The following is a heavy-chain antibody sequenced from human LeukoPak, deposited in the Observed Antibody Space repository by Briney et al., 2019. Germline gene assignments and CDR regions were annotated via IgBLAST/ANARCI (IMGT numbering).Heavy chain of an antibody. Sequence: GGSLRLSCSASGFTFSSYAMSWVRQAPGKGLEWVSGISGNGADTYYADSVKGRFTISRDFSKNTLSLQMSSPRAEDTAVYYCAKGVRDYDILTGFTLAGYFDLWGRGTLVTVSS. CDR3: AKGVRDYDILTGFTLAGYFDL. CDR2: ISGNGADT. D-gene: IGHD3-9*01. J-gene: IGHJ2*01. CDR1: GFTFSSYA. V-gene: IGHV3-23*01.